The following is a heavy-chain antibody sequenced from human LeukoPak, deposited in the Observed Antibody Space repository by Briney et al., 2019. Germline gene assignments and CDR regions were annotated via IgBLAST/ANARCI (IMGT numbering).Heavy chain of an antibody. Sequence: ASMTVSCKASSYSFTSYGFSWVRQAPGQGLEWMGWISANNGDTNYAQKFQGRVTMTTDTSTSTTHMELRSLRSDDTAVYSCARDHGSGWSLDYWGQGTLVTVSS. D-gene: IGHD6-19*01. V-gene: IGHV1-18*01. CDR2: ISANNGDT. J-gene: IGHJ4*02. CDR1: SYSFTSYG. CDR3: ARDHGSGWSLDY.